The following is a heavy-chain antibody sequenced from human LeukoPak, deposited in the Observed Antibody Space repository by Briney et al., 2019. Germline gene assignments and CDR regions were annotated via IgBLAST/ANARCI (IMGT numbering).Heavy chain of an antibody. V-gene: IGHV4-59*01. CDR3: ARLGWHYYDYYMDV. CDR1: GGSISSYY. Sequence: SETLSLTCTVSGGSISSYYWSWIRQPPGKGLEWIGYIYYSGSTNYNPSLKSRVTISVDTSKNQFSLKLSSVTAADTAVYYCARLGWHYYDYYMDVWGKGTTVTISS. J-gene: IGHJ6*03. CDR2: IYYSGST. D-gene: IGHD5-24*01.